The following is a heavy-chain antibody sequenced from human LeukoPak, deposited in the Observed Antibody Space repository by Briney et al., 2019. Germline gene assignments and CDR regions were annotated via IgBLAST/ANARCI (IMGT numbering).Heavy chain of an antibody. Sequence: PGGSLRLSCAASGFTVSSNYMSWVRQAPGKGLEWVSVIYSGGSTYYADSVKGRFTISRDNSENTLYLQMNSLRAEDTAVYYCASYSSGWTTSDYWGQGTLVTVSS. CDR3: ASYSSGWTTSDY. V-gene: IGHV3-53*01. J-gene: IGHJ4*02. CDR1: GFTVSSNY. CDR2: IYSGGST. D-gene: IGHD6-19*01.